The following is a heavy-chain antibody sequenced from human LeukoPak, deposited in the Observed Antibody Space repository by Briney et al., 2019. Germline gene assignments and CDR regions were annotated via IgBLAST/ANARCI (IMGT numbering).Heavy chain of an antibody. CDR2: ISYSGST. V-gene: IGHV4-59*08. D-gene: IGHD3-10*01. CDR1: GAPISSYY. CDR3: ARHPELYFFDY. Sequence: SETLSLTCTVSGAPISSYYRSWIRKPPGKGLEWIGYISYSGSTNYNPSLKSRVTISADTSKNQVSLTLSSVTAADTAVYYCARHPELYFFDYWGQGTLVTVSS. J-gene: IGHJ4*02.